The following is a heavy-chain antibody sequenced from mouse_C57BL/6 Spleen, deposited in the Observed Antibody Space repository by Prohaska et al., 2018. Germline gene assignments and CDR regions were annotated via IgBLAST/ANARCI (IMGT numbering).Heavy chain of an antibody. Sequence: HGKSLEWIGDINPNNGGTSYNQKFKGKATLTVDKSSSTAYMELRSLTSEDSAVYYCARACDYGYYYAMDYWGQGTSVTVSS. D-gene: IGHD2-4*01. CDR3: ARACDYGYYYAMDY. J-gene: IGHJ4*01. V-gene: IGHV1-26*01. CDR2: INPNNGGT.